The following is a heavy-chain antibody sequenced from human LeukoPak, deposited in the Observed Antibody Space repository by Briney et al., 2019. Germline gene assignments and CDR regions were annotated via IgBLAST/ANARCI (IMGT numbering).Heavy chain of an antibody. CDR1: GFTFSSLS. J-gene: IGHJ4*02. V-gene: IGHV3-48*02. CDR3: ARKGDYHDY. Sequence: PGGSLRLSCTASGFTFSSLSMDWVRQAPGKGLEWVSYISGTSSHIYYADSVKGRFTISRDNAKNSLYLQMNSLRDEDTAVYYCARKGDYHDYWGQGTLVTVSS. CDR2: ISGTSSHI.